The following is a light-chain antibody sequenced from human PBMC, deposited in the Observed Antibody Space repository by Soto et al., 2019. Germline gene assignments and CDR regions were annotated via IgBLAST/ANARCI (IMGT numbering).Light chain of an antibody. CDR1: QSITNY. CDR3: QQSYSTFKT. Sequence: DLPMTQSPSSLSASVGDRVTITCRASQSITNYLNWYQQKPGKAPKLLIYAASTLQGGVPSRFSGSGSGTDFTLTVNNLQPEDFATYYCQQSYSTFKTFGQGT. J-gene: IGKJ1*01. CDR2: AAS. V-gene: IGKV1-39*01.